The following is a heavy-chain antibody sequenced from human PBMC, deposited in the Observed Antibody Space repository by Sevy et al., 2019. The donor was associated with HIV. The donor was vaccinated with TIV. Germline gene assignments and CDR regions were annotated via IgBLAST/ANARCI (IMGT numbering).Heavy chain of an antibody. Sequence: GGSLRLSCAASGFTFTYAWMTWVRHAPGKGLEWLGRIKSKADGGTIDYAAPVKGRFTISRDDSKNTLYLQMNSLKTEDTGVYYCSTDPIILLLVTDGMDVWGRGTTVTVS. CDR1: GFTFTYAW. CDR2: IKSKADGGTI. V-gene: IGHV3-15*01. CDR3: STDPIILLLVTDGMDV. J-gene: IGHJ6*02. D-gene: IGHD2-8*02.